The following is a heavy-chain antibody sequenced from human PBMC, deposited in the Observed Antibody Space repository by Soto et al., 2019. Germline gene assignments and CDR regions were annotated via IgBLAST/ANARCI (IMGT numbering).Heavy chain of an antibody. CDR1: GCTFTSYG. J-gene: IGHJ4*02. D-gene: IGHD5-12*01. CDR2: ISAYNGNT. CDR3: ARANGYSGYDSLDY. Sequence: GASVKVSCKASGCTFTSYGISWVRQAPGQGLEWMGWISAYNGNTNYAQKLQGRVTMTTDTSTSTAYMELRSLRSDDTAVYYCARANGYSGYDSLDYWGKGTLVTVSS. V-gene: IGHV1-18*01.